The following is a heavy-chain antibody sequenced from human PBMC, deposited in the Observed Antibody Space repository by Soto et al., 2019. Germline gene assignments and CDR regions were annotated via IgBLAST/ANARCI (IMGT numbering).Heavy chain of an antibody. CDR3: VGYYDSSEYPYYFAY. J-gene: IGHJ4*02. CDR2: ISSSSSYT. Sequence: QVQLVESGGGLVKPGGSLRLSCAASGFTFSDYYMSWIRQAPGKGLEWVSYISSSSSYTNYADSVKGRFTISRDTAKNSLYLQMNSLRAEDTAVYYCVGYYDSSEYPYYFAYWGQGTLVTVSS. CDR1: GFTFSDYY. V-gene: IGHV3-11*06. D-gene: IGHD3-22*01.